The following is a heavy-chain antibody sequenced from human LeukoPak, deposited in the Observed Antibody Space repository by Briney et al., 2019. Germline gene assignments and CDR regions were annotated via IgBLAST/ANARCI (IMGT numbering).Heavy chain of an antibody. Sequence: GGSLRLSCAASGFTFSSYGMHWVRQAPGKGPEWVAVISYDGSNKYYADSVKGRFTISRDNSKNTLYLQMNSLRAEDTAVYYCARQLRGLGYCSSTSCYGSDYWGQGTLVTVSS. CDR3: ARQLRGLGYCSSTSCYGSDY. V-gene: IGHV3-30*19. CDR1: GFTFSSYG. D-gene: IGHD2-2*01. CDR2: ISYDGSNK. J-gene: IGHJ4*02.